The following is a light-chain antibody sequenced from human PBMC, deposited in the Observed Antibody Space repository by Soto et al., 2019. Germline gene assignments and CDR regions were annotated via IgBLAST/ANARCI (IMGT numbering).Light chain of an antibody. CDR2: QTS. Sequence: EIVLTQSPATLSSFPGDRVTLSCRASQYINTRLAWYQHRPGQAPRLLIYQTSTRAAGIPARFSASGSGTDFTLTISDVKPEDFALYYCQQYNNWPRTLGQGTKVDIK. J-gene: IGKJ1*01. CDR1: QYINTR. CDR3: QQYNNWPRT. V-gene: IGKV3-11*01.